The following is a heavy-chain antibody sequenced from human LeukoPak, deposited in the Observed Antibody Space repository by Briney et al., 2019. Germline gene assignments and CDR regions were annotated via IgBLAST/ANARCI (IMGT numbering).Heavy chain of an antibody. D-gene: IGHD3-16*01. CDR3: ARAIRLDY. CDR1: GGSFSGYY. CDR2: INHSGST. J-gene: IGHJ4*02. Sequence: PSETLSLTCAVYGGSFSGYYWSWIRQPPGKGLEWIGEINHSGSTNYNPSLKSRVTISVDTSKNQFSLKLSSVTAADTAVYYCARAIRLDYWGQGTLVTVSS. V-gene: IGHV4-34*01.